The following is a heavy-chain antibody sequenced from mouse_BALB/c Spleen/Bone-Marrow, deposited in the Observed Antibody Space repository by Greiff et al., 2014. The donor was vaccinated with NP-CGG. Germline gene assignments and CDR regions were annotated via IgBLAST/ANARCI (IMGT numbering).Heavy chain of an antibody. D-gene: IGHD2-5*01. J-gene: IGHJ1*01. CDR3: ARDRSNYKLDWHFDV. Sequence: QVQLKESGAELARPGASVKLSCKASGYTFTSYWMQWVKQRPGQGLEWIGAIYPGDGDTRYTQKFKGKATLTADKSSSTAYMQLSSLASEDSAVYYCARDRSNYKLDWHFDVWGAGTTVTVSS. V-gene: IGHV1-87*01. CDR1: GYTFTSYW. CDR2: IYPGDGDT.